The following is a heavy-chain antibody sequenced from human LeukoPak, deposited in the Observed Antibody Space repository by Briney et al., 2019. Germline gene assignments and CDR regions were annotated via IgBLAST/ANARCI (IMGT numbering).Heavy chain of an antibody. V-gene: IGHV3-7*05. CDR3: SSDEV. Sequence: VGSLRLSRAGSVFTFSSYLLSWLRQAPGKGVESVDYIQPVGSENYYVYSVKGRFTISTDNAKNSLYPQMSSVSLEDTAVHYCSSDEVWGQGTLVTVSS. CDR2: IQPVGSEN. CDR1: VFTFSSYL. J-gene: IGHJ4*02.